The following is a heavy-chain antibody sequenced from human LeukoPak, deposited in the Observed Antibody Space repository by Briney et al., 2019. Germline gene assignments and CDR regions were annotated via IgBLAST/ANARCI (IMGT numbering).Heavy chain of an antibody. D-gene: IGHD2-2*02. CDR1: GYTFTSYD. J-gene: IGHJ4*02. CDR2: INPNSGGT. CDR3: AIIPSAYDY. V-gene: IGHV1-2*02. Sequence: GASVKVSCKTSGYTFTSYDLNWVRQAPGQGLEWMGWINPNSGGTNYAQKFQGRVTMTRDTSISTAYMELSRLRSDDTAVYYCAIIPSAYDYWGQGTLVTVSS.